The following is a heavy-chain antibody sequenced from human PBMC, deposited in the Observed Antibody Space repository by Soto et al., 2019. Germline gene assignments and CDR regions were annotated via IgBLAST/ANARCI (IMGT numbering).Heavy chain of an antibody. V-gene: IGHV3-30*18. CDR2: ISYDGSNQ. Sequence: QAQLVESGGGVVQPGRSLRLSCAASGFTFSSYGMHWVRQAPGKGLDWVAAISYDGSNQYYADSVKGRFIISRDDSKNTLYLQVNSLRPEDTAVYYCAKLMYSFDSSGFSIDYWGQGTLVTVSS. D-gene: IGHD3-22*01. CDR3: AKLMYSFDSSGFSIDY. CDR1: GFTFSSYG. J-gene: IGHJ4*02.